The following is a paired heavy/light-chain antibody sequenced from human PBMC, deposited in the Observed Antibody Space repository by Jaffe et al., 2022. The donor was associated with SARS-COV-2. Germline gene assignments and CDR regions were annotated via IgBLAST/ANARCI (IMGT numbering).Heavy chain of an antibody. CDR1: GYIFTSYA. D-gene: IGHD2-2*01. V-gene: IGHV1-18*01. CDR2: ISGYNGNT. CDR3: ARDQCSSTSCYAGTLTDF. J-gene: IGHJ4*02. Sequence: QVQLVQSGAEVKKPGASVKVSCKASGYIFTSYAISWVRQAPGQGPEWMGWISGYNGNTNYAQKLRGRVSLTTDTSTTTAYMELRSLRSDDTAVYYCARDQCSSTSCYAGTLTDFWGQGTLVTVSS.
Light chain of an antibody. CDR2: GAS. CDR1: QSINTF. Sequence: DIQMTQSPSSLSASVGDRVTITCRASQSINTFLNWYQQKPGKAPRLLIYGASSLQSGVPSRFSGSGSGTDFTLTISSLQPEDFATYYCQQSYSSSFTFGPGTKVDIK. V-gene: IGKV1-39*01. CDR3: QQSYSSSFT. J-gene: IGKJ3*01.